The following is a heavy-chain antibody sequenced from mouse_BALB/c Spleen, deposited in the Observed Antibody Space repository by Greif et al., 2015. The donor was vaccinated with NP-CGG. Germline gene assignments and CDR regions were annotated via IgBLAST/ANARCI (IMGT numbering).Heavy chain of an antibody. CDR2: IYPGDGDT. CDR1: GYTFTSYW. V-gene: IGHV1-87*01. J-gene: IGHJ2*01. CDR3: AREDRGGLDY. Sequence: QVQLQQPGAELARPGASVKLSCKASGYTFTSYWMQWVKQRPGQGLEWIGAIYPGDGDTRYTQKFKGKATLTADKSSSTAYMQLSSLASEDSAVYYCAREDRGGLDYWGQGTTLTVSS.